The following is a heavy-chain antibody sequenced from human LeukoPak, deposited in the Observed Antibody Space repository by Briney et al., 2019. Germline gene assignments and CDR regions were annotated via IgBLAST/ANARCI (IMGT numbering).Heavy chain of an antibody. J-gene: IGHJ4*02. Sequence: GGSLRLSCIASGLIFRNYAMSWVRLAPGKGLEWVSAVSAGGGNTYYADSAKGRFSISRDDSENTLYLQMNSLRAEDTAVYYCAKTGAYDSSGYYSEVLDYWGQGTLVTVSS. CDR2: VSAGGGNT. D-gene: IGHD3-22*01. V-gene: IGHV3-23*01. CDR1: GLIFRNYA. CDR3: AKTGAYDSSGYYSEVLDY.